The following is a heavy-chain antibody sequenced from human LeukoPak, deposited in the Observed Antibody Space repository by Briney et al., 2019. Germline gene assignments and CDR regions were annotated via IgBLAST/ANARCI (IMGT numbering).Heavy chain of an antibody. CDR1: GYTFTSYG. J-gene: IGHJ5*02. Sequence: GASVKVSCKASGYTFTSYGINWVRQATGQGLEWMGWMNPNSGNTGYAQKFQGRVTMTRNTSISTAYMELSSLRSEDTAVYYCARGLVGVGTIFGVVRFDPWGQGTLVTVSS. D-gene: IGHD3-3*01. CDR3: ARGLVGVGTIFGVVRFDP. V-gene: IGHV1-8*01. CDR2: MNPNSGNT.